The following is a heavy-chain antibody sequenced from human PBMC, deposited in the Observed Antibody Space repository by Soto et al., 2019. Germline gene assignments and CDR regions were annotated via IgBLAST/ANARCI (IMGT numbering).Heavy chain of an antibody. CDR3: ARDDDYGDNGLDY. CDR1: GFSFSSYG. CDR2: ILDDGSDK. V-gene: IGHV3-33*01. Sequence: QVQLVESGGGVVQPGRSLRLSCAASGFSFSSYGMHWVRQAPGKGLEWVAVILDDGSDKDYTDAVKGRFTISRDNSKNTLYLEMNSLRADDTAVYYCARDDDYGDNGLDYWGQGTLVTVPS. J-gene: IGHJ4*02. D-gene: IGHD4-17*01.